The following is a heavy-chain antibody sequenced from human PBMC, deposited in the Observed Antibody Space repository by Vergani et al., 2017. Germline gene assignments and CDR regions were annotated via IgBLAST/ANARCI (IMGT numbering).Heavy chain of an antibody. V-gene: IGHV4-59*01. CDR1: GGSISSYY. CDR2: IYSSGST. J-gene: IGHJ4*02. D-gene: IGHD3-10*01. Sequence: QVQLQESGPGLVKPSETLSLTCTVSGGSISSYYWSWIRQPPGKGMEWIGYIYSSGSTNYNPSLKSRVTISVDTSKNQFSLKLSSVTAADTAVYYCARGPSEIYYGWGPIDYWGQGTLVTVSS. CDR3: ARGPSEIYYGWGPIDY.